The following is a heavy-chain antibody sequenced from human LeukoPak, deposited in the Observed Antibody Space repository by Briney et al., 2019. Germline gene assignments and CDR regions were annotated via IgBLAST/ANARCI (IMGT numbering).Heavy chain of an antibody. V-gene: IGHV4-59*01. D-gene: IGHD7-27*01. CDR1: GGSISNYY. CDR3: ARGPNWGWGGPFDY. J-gene: IGHJ4*02. CDR2: IYYSGST. Sequence: PSETLSLTCTVSGGSISNYYWSWIRQPPGKGLEWIGYIYYSGSTNYSPSLKSRVTISIDASKNQFPLKLNSVTAADTAVYFCARGPNWGWGGPFDYWGQGILVTVSS.